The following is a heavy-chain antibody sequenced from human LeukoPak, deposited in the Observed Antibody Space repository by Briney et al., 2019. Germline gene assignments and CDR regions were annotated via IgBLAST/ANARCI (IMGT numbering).Heavy chain of an antibody. D-gene: IGHD3-9*01. V-gene: IGHV5-51*01. CDR1: GYSFTSYW. CDR3: ARRQYYDILTGYYNVRAFDI. CDR2: IYPGDSDT. J-gene: IGHJ3*02. Sequence: GESLKISCKGSGYSFTSYWIGWVRQMPGKGLEWMGIIYPGDSDTRYSPSFQGQVTISADKSISTAYLQWSSLKASDTAMYYCARRQYYDILTGYYNVRAFDIWGQGTMVTVSS.